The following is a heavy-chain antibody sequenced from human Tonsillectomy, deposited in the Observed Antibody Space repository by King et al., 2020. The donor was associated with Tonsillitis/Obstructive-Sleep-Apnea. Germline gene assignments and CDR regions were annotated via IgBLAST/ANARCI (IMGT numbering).Heavy chain of an antibody. J-gene: IGHJ5*02. CDR2: IWYDGSNK. D-gene: IGHD3-3*01. V-gene: IGHV3-33*01. Sequence: HVQLVESGGGVVQPGRSLRLSCAASGFTFSSYGMHWVRQAPGKGLEWVAVIWYDGSNKYYADSVKGRFTISRDNSKNTLYLQMNSLRAEDTAVYYCARGRHYDFWDGWFDPWGQGTLVTVSS. CDR3: ARGRHYDFWDGWFDP. CDR1: GFTFSSYG.